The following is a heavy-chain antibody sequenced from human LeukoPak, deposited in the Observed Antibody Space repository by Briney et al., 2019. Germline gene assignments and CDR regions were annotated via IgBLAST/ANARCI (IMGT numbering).Heavy chain of an antibody. CDR2: ISGSGGST. J-gene: IGHJ4*02. CDR3: ARGYSYGYNY. V-gene: IGHV3-23*01. CDR1: GFTFSSYA. D-gene: IGHD5-18*01. Sequence: GGSLRLSCAASGFTFSSYAMSWVRQAPRKGLEWVSAISGSGGSTYYADSVKGRFTISRDNSKNTLYLQMNSLRAEDTAVYYCARGYSYGYNYWGQGTLVTVSS.